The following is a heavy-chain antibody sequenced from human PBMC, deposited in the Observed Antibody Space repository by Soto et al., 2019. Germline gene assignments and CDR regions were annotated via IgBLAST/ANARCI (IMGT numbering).Heavy chain of an antibody. D-gene: IGHD2-15*01. J-gene: IGHJ6*02. Sequence: SVNVSCKASGGTFSSYAISWVRQAPGQGLEWMGGIIPIFGTANYAQKFQGRVTITADKSTSTAYMELSSLRSEDTAVYYCARVSQYCSGGSCFTTYYHYYGMDVWGQGTTVTVSS. CDR3: ARVSQYCSGGSCFTTYYHYYGMDV. CDR2: IIPIFGTA. V-gene: IGHV1-69*06. CDR1: GGTFSSYA.